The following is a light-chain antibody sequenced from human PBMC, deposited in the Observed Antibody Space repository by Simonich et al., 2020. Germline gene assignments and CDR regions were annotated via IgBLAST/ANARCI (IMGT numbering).Light chain of an antibody. J-gene: IGKJ1*01. CDR3: QQYNNWPRT. Sequence: EIVMTQSPATLSVSPGERATLSCRASQSVSSNLAWYQQNPGQAPRLLNYGASTRATGIPARFSGSGSGTEFTLTISSLQSEDFAVYYCQQYNNWPRTFGQGTKVEIK. CDR2: GAS. V-gene: IGKV3-15*01. CDR1: QSVSSN.